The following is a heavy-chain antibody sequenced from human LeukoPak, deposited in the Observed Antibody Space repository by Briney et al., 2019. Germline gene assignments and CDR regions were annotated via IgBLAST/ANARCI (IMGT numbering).Heavy chain of an antibody. CDR3: ARDNSVGDIAWWFDC. Sequence: ALVTVSCKASGYTFINYWINWVRQAPGQGLEWVGLINPTCTRTAYAQTFQGRVTMTRDMSMSTDYMELSSLRSEDTAIYYCARDNSVGDIAWWFDCWGQGTLVTVSA. CDR1: GYTFINYW. D-gene: IGHD3-10*01. CDR2: INPTCTRT. V-gene: IGHV1-46*01. J-gene: IGHJ5*01.